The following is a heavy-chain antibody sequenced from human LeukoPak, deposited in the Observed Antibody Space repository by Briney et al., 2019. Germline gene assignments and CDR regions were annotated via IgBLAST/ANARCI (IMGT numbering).Heavy chain of an antibody. D-gene: IGHD4-17*01. CDR1: EFTFSIYW. V-gene: IGHV3-74*01. J-gene: IGHJ4*02. CDR3: ALSMTTVTNDY. CDR2: INSDGSST. Sequence: GGSLRLSCAASEFTFSIYWMHWVRQAPGKGLVWVSRINSDGSSTSYADSVKGRFTISRDNAKNTLYLQMNSLRAEDTAVYYCALSMTTVTNDYWGQGTLVTVSS.